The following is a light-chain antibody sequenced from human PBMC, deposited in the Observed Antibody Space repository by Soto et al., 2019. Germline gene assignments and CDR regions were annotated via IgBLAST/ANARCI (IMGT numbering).Light chain of an antibody. CDR1: NSNIGAGFG. V-gene: IGLV1-40*01. Sequence: QSVLTQPPSVSVAPGQRVTISCTGSNSNIGAGFGVHWYQQLPGTAPKLLIYGNNNRPSGVPDRFSGSRSGTSASLAITGLQAEDEADYYCQAYDSSLSGVIFGGGTKLTVL. CDR2: GNN. J-gene: IGLJ2*01. CDR3: QAYDSSLSGVI.